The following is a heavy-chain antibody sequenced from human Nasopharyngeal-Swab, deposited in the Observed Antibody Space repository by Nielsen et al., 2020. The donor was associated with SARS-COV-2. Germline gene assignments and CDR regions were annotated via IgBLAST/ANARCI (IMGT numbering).Heavy chain of an antibody. D-gene: IGHD3-10*01. CDR1: GFTFSSYG. Sequence: GESLKISCAASGFTFSSYGMHWVRQAPGKGLEWVAVISYDGSNKYYADSVKGRFTISRGNSKNTLYLQMNSLRAEDTAVYYCAKSVEYYGSGEGYYVMDVWGQGTTVTVSS. CDR3: AKSVEYYGSGEGYYVMDV. J-gene: IGHJ6*02. V-gene: IGHV3-30*18. CDR2: ISYDGSNK.